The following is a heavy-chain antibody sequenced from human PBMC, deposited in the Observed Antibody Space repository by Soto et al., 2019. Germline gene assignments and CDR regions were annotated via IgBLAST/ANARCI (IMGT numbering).Heavy chain of an antibody. CDR3: ARDLDSSIDNYYYAMDL. V-gene: IGHV6-1*01. D-gene: IGHD2-15*01. CDR1: VNSVSSNSAA. CDR2: EYYRSSWYY. J-gene: IGHJ6*01. Sequence: SQTLSLTCAISVNSVSSNSAAWNLIRQSPSRGLEWLAREYYRSSWYYDYAVYVKSRVIISPDTSKNQFSLKLNSMTPEDTAVYYCARDLDSSIDNYYYAMDLWALGNTVTVSS.